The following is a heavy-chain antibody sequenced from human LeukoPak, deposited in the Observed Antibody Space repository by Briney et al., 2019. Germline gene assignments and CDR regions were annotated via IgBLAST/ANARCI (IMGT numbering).Heavy chain of an antibody. CDR3: ARDGDYCSSTSCYPKY. Sequence: GASVKVSCKASGYTFPNYVITWVRQAPGQGLEWMGWISVYNGNSKDAQKLQGRVTMTTDTSTSTAYMELRSLRSDDTAVYYCARDGDYCSSTSCYPKYWGQGTLVTVSS. D-gene: IGHD2-2*01. V-gene: IGHV1-18*01. CDR1: GYTFPNYV. J-gene: IGHJ4*02. CDR2: ISVYNGNS.